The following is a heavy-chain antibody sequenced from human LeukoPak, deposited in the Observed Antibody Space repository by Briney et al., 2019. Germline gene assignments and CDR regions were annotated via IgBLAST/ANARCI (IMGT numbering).Heavy chain of an antibody. CDR2: IRYDGSNK. CDR3: AKEIPRRGYSQPAFDY. V-gene: IGHV3-30*02. Sequence: GGSLRLSCAASGFTFSSYGMHWVRQAPGKGLEWVAFIRYDGSNKYYADSVKGRFTISRDNSKNTLYLQMNSLRAGDTAVYYCAKEIPRRGYSQPAFDYWGQGTLVTVSS. D-gene: IGHD5-18*01. J-gene: IGHJ4*02. CDR1: GFTFSSYG.